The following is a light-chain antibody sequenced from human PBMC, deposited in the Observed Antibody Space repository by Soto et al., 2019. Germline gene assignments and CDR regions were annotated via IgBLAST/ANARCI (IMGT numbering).Light chain of an antibody. Sequence: DIQMTQSPSSLSASVGDRVTITCRASQSVSIYLNWYQQKPAKAPKLLIYAASSLESGVPSRFSGSGSGTDFTLTISSLQPEDFATYYCQQSYSTPYTFGQGTKLEIK. V-gene: IGKV1-39*01. CDR3: QQSYSTPYT. J-gene: IGKJ2*01. CDR1: QSVSIY. CDR2: AAS.